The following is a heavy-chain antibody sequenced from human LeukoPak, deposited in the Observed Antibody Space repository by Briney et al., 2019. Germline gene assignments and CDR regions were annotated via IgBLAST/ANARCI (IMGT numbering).Heavy chain of an antibody. CDR3: ARGAIAAAGTLSV. D-gene: IGHD6-13*01. Sequence: GASVKVSCKASGYTFTGYYMHWLRQAPGQGLEWMGWINPNSGGTNYAQKFQGWVTMTRDTSISTAYMELSRLRSDDTAVYYCARGAIAAAGTLSVWGQGTLVTVSS. CDR1: GYTFTGYY. J-gene: IGHJ4*02. V-gene: IGHV1-2*04. CDR2: INPNSGGT.